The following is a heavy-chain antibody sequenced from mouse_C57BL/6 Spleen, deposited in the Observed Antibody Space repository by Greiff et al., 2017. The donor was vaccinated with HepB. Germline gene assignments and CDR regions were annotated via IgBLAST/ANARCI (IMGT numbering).Heavy chain of an antibody. V-gene: IGHV1-63*01. CDR1: GYTFTNYW. CDR3: AREDYPYAMDY. D-gene: IGHD2-4*01. J-gene: IGHJ4*01. Sequence: VQLQQSGAELVRPGTSVKMSCKASGYTFTNYWIGWAKQRPGHGLEWIGDIYPGGGYTNYNEKFKGKATLTADKSSSTAYMQFSSLTSEDSAIYDCAREDYPYAMDYWGQGTSVTVSA. CDR2: IYPGGGYT.